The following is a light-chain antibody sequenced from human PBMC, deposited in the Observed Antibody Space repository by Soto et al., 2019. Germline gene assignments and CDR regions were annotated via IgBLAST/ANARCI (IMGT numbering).Light chain of an antibody. CDR2: DVS. Sequence: QSALTQPASVSGSPGQSITISCTGTSSDVGGYNYVSWYQQHPGKASKLMIYDVSNRPSGVSNRFSGSKSGNTASLTISGLQAEDEADYYCSSYTSSSTDVVFGGGTQLTVL. V-gene: IGLV2-14*01. CDR3: SSYTSSSTDVV. J-gene: IGLJ2*01. CDR1: SSDVGGYNY.